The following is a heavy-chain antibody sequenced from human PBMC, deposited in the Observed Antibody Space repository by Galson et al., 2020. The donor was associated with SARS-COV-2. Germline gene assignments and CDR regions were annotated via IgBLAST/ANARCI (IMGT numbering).Heavy chain of an antibody. CDR2: IRYDGSNE. CDR1: GFTFSNYA. CDR3: AKDSFDGYSFGSIFDY. J-gene: IGHJ4*02. D-gene: IGHD5-18*01. V-gene: IGHV3-30*02. Sequence: GESLKISCAASGFTFSNYAIHWVRQAQGKRLEWVAIIRYDGSNEGYIDSVKGRFIISSDNSKNTVYLQMNRLWAEDTAVYYCAKDSFDGYSFGSIFDYWGQGTLVSVSS.